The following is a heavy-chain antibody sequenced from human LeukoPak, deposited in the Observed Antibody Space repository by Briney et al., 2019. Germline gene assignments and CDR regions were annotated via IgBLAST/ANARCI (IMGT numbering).Heavy chain of an antibody. D-gene: IGHD3-22*01. J-gene: IGHJ4*02. CDR3: ARGRSGYPPYYFDY. CDR1: GYTFTSYG. Sequence: ASVKVSCKASGYTFTSYGISWVRQAPGQGLEWMGWISAYNGNTNYAQKLQGRVTTTTDTSTSTAYMELRSLRSDDTAVYYCARGRSGYPPYYFDYWGQGTLVTVSP. V-gene: IGHV1-18*01. CDR2: ISAYNGNT.